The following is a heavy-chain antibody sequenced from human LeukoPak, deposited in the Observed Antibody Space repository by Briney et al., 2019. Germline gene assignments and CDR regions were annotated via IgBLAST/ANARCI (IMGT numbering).Heavy chain of an antibody. CDR2: INHSGST. CDR1: GGSFSGYY. D-gene: IGHD3-22*01. V-gene: IGHV4-34*01. CDR3: ARGLIYYYDSSGYPYYYYYYMDV. J-gene: IGHJ6*03. Sequence: SETLSLTCAAYGGSFSGYYWSWIRQPPGKGLEWIGEINHSGSTNYNPSLKSRVTISVDTSKNQFSLKLSSVTAADTAVYYCARGLIYYYDSSGYPYYYYYYMDVWGKATTVTLSS.